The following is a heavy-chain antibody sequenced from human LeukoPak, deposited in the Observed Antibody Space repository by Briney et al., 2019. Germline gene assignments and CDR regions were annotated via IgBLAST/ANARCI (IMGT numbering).Heavy chain of an antibody. CDR2: ISSNGGST. Sequence: PGGSLRLSCSASGFTFISYATHWVRQAPGKGLEYVSTISSNGGSTYYADSVKGRFTISRDNSKNTLYLQINSLRAEDTALYYCVTDFDYWGQGTLVTVSS. V-gene: IGHV3-64D*08. J-gene: IGHJ4*02. CDR3: VTDFDY. CDR1: GFTFISYA.